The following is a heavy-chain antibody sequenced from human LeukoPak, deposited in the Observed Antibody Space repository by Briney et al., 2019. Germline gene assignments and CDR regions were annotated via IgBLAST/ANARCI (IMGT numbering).Heavy chain of an antibody. CDR1: GGSISSYY. D-gene: IGHD6-19*01. CDR2: IYYSGTT. J-gene: IGHJ6*02. V-gene: IGHV4-59*12. CDR3: ARGRYSSGPRYYYYYYGMDV. Sequence: PSETLSLTCTVSGGSISSYYWSWIRQPPGKGLEWIGYIYYSGTTNYNPSLKSRVTISVDTSKNQFSLKLSSVTAADTAVYYCARGRYSSGPRYYYYYYGMDVWGQGTTVTVSS.